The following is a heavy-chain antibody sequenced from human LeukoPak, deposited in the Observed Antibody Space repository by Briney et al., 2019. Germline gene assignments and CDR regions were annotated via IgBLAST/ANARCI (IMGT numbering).Heavy chain of an antibody. D-gene: IGHD5-24*01. Sequence: GGSLRLSCAASGFTFSNYGMHWVRQAPGKGLEWVAVISYDGSNKYYADSVRGRFTISRDNSKNTLYLQMDSLKTEDTAMYYCAKGREMSTTPYDYWGQGTLVTVSS. J-gene: IGHJ4*02. CDR1: GFTFSNYG. CDR3: AKGREMSTTPYDY. CDR2: ISYDGSNK. V-gene: IGHV3-30*18.